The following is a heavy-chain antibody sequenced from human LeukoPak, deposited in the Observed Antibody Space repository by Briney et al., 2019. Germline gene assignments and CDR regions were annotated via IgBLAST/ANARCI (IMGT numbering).Heavy chain of an antibody. V-gene: IGHV3-23*01. Sequence: PGGSLRLSCAASGFTFSSYAMSWVRQAPGKGLEWVSAISGSGGSTYNADSVKGRFTISRDNSKNTLYLQMNSLRAEDTAVYYCAYLGELSLSFFDYWGQGTLVTVSS. J-gene: IGHJ4*02. CDR1: GFTFSSYA. D-gene: IGHD3-16*02. CDR3: AYLGELSLSFFDY. CDR2: ISGSGGST.